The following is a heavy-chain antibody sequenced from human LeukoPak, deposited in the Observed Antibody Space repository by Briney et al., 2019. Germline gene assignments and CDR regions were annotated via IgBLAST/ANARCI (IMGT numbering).Heavy chain of an antibody. V-gene: IGHV3-23*01. D-gene: IGHD2-15*01. CDR1: GFTFSSYG. CDR3: AKSPAEGYCSGSSCYSGYYYYMHV. CDR2: ISGSGGST. Sequence: PGGSLRLSCAASGFTFSSYGMSWVRQAPGKGLEWVSAISGSGGSTYYADSVKGRFTISRDNSKNTLYLQMNSLRAEDTAVYYCAKSPAEGYCSGSSCYSGYYYYMHVWGKGTTVTISS. J-gene: IGHJ6*03.